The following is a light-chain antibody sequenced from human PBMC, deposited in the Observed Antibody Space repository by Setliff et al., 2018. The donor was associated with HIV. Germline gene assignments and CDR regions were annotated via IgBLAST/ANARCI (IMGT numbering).Light chain of an antibody. J-gene: IGLJ1*01. Sequence: SALTQPPSASGAPGQRVTISCSGSTSNIGSHSVHWYQQVPGTAPKLLIFRNNQRPSGVPDRFAGSRSGTSASLDITGLRSEDEADYFCATWDDNLSGFVFGLGTKVTVL. V-gene: IGLV1-47*01. CDR2: RNN. CDR3: ATWDDNLSGFV. CDR1: TSNIGSHS.